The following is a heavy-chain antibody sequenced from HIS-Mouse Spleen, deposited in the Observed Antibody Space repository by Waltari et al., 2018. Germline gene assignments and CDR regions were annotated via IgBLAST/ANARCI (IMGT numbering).Heavy chain of an antibody. CDR3: ARSMITFGGVMADDY. D-gene: IGHD3-16*01. V-gene: IGHV4-39*01. Sequence: QLQLQESGPGLVKPSETLSLTCTVSGGSISSSSYYWGWIRQPPGKGLEWIGSIYYRGSTYYHPSLKSRVTISVDTSKNQFSLKLSSVTAADTAVYYCARSMITFGGVMADDYWGQGTLVTVSS. CDR1: GGSISSSSYY. J-gene: IGHJ4*02. CDR2: IYYRGST.